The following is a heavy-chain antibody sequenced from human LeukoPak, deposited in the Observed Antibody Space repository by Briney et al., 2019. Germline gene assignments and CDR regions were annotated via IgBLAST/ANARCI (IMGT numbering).Heavy chain of an antibody. J-gene: IGHJ4*02. CDR2: IYYSGST. V-gene: IGHV4-39*01. D-gene: IGHD2-21*02. CDR1: GGSISSSSYY. Sequence: PSETLSLTCTVSGGSISSSSYYWGWIRQPPGKGLEWIGSIYYSGSTYYNPSLKSRVTISVDTSKNQFSLKLSSVTAADTAVYYCARLGVVVTASRFEYWGQGTLVTVSS. CDR3: ARLGVVVTASRFEY.